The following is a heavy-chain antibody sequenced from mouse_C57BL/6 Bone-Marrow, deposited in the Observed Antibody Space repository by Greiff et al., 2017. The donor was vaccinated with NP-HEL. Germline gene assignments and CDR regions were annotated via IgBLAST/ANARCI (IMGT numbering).Heavy chain of an antibody. Sequence: EVQGVESGGGLVQPGGSLKLSCAASGFTFSDYYMYWVRQTPEKRLEWVAYISNGGGSTYYPDTVKGRFTISRDNAKNTLYLQMSRLKSEDTAMYYCARQGNSYYFDYWGQGTTLTVSS. CDR2: ISNGGGST. J-gene: IGHJ2*01. CDR3: ARQGNSYYFDY. V-gene: IGHV5-12*01. CDR1: GFTFSDYY.